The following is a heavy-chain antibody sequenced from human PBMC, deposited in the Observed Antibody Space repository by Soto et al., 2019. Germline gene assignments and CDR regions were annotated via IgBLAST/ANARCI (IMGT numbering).Heavy chain of an antibody. Sequence: EVQLVESGGGLVQPGGSLRLSCAASGFTFSSYSMNWVRQAPGKGLEWVSYISSSSSTIYYADSVKGRFTISRDNAKNSLYLQMTSLRDEDTAVYYCARESRFLEWLSLNWFDPWGQGTLFTVSS. J-gene: IGHJ5*02. CDR1: GFTFSSYS. V-gene: IGHV3-48*02. CDR2: ISSSSSTI. D-gene: IGHD3-3*01. CDR3: ARESRFLEWLSLNWFDP.